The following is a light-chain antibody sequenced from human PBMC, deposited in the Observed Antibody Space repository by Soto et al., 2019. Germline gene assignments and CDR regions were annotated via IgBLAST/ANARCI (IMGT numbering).Light chain of an antibody. CDR3: QQYGSSPLT. Sequence: ELVLTQSQGTQSLSPGERATLSCRASQSVSSNLAWYQQKPGQAPRLLIYGASSRATGIPDRFSGSGSGTDFTLTISRLEPEDFAVYYCQQYGSSPLTFGGGTKV. J-gene: IGKJ4*01. CDR2: GAS. CDR1: QSVSSN. V-gene: IGKV3-20*01.